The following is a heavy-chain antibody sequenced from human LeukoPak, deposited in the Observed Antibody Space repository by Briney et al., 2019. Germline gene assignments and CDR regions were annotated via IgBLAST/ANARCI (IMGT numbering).Heavy chain of an antibody. D-gene: IGHD4-17*01. J-gene: IGHJ4*02. CDR3: AKERTVTTLGIFYPEYYFDY. V-gene: IGHV3-23*01. CDR1: GFTFSSYA. Sequence: SGGSLRLSCAASGFTFSSYAMSWVRQAPGKGLEWVSAISGSGGSTYYADSVKGRFTISRDNSKNTLYLQMNSLRAEDTAVYYCAKERTVTTLGIFYPEYYFDYWGQGTLVTVSS. CDR2: ISGSGGST.